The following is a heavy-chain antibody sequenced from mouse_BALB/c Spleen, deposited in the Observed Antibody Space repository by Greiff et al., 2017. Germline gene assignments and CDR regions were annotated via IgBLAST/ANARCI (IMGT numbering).Heavy chain of an antibody. CDR2: ISSGSSTI. CDR3: ATMITRKNAMDY. Sequence: EVKLMESGGGLVQPGGSRKLSCAASGFTFSSFGMHWVRQAPEKGLEWVAYISSGSSTIYYADTVKGRFTISRDNPKNTLFLQMTSLRSEDTAMYYCATMITRKNAMDYWGQGTSVTVSS. CDR1: GFTFSSFG. J-gene: IGHJ4*01. V-gene: IGHV5-17*02. D-gene: IGHD2-3*01.